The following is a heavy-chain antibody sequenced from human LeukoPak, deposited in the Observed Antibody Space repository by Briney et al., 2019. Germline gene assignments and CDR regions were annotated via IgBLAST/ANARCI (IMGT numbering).Heavy chain of an antibody. D-gene: IGHD1-26*01. V-gene: IGHV4-39*01. CDR3: ARLIVGATNWFDP. CDR1: GGSISSSSYY. Sequence: SETLSLTCTVPGGSISSSSYYWGWIRQPPGKGLEWIGSIYYSGSTYYNPSLKSRVTISVDTSKNQFSLKLSSVTAADTAVYYCARLIVGATNWFDPWGQGTLVTVSS. CDR2: IYYSGST. J-gene: IGHJ5*02.